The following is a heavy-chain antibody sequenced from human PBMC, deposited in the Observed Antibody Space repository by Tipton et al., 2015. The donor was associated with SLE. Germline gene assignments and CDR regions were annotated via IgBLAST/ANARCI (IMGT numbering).Heavy chain of an antibody. CDR2: MNPNSGNT. CDR1: GYSFVNYD. V-gene: IGHV1-8*01. J-gene: IGHJ3*02. D-gene: IGHD1-1*01. CDR3: ARGRMGTLTDAFDI. Sequence: QLVQSGSELKKPGASVKVSCKASGYSFVNYDINWVRQATGQGLEWMGWMNPNSGNTGYAQKLQGRVTITTNTSISTSYMELTSLTSEDAAVYYCARGRMGTLTDAFDIWGQGTMVTVSS.